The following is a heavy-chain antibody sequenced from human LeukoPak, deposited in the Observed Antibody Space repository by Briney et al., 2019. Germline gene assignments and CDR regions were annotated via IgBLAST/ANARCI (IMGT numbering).Heavy chain of an antibody. J-gene: IGHJ5*02. D-gene: IGHD6-13*01. CDR2: ISSSSSYI. V-gene: IGHV3-21*01. CDR1: GFTFSSYS. CDR3: ARPPGTKQQLVQLDWFDP. Sequence: GGSLRLSCAASGFTFSSYSMNWVRQAPGKGLEWVSSISSSSSYIYYADSVKGRFTISRDNAKNSLYLQMNSLRAEDTAVYYCARPPGTKQQLVQLDWFDPWGQGTLVTVSS.